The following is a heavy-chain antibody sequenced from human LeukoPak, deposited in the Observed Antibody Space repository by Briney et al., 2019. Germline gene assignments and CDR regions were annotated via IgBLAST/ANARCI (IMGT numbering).Heavy chain of an antibody. D-gene: IGHD4-17*01. J-gene: IGHJ4*02. CDR2: ISYDGSNK. Sequence: PGGSLRLSCAASGFTFSSYGMHWVRQAPGKGLEWVAVISYDGSNKYYADSVKGRFTISRDNSKNTLYLQMNSLRAEDTAVYYCAKVGDYGDYVHDYWGQGTLVTVSS. V-gene: IGHV3-30*18. CDR1: GFTFSSYG. CDR3: AKVGDYGDYVHDY.